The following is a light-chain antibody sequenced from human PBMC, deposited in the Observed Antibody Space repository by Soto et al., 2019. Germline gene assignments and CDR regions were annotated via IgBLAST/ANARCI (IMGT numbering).Light chain of an antibody. CDR1: QSVSSSY. Sequence: EIVLTQSPGTLSLSPGEIATLSCRARQSVSSSYLAWYQKKPGQAPRLLIYGASSRATGIPDRFSGSGSGTDFTLTISRLEPEDFAVYYCQLGTFGQGTKVEIK. CDR2: GAS. V-gene: IGKV3-20*01. J-gene: IGKJ1*01. CDR3: QLGT.